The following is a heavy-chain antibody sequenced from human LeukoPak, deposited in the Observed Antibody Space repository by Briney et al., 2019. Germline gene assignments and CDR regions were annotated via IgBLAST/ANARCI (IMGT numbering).Heavy chain of an antibody. CDR1: GCSLTSYW. CDR3: ARPRIKGFMGDNWFDP. Sequence: GEALQIPCKSSGCSLTSYWIGWVRQMPGEGLEWMGFIYPGDSDTRYSPSFQGQVTISADKSTSTAYLQWRSLKASDTAMYYCARPRIKGFMGDNWFDPWGQGTLVTVSS. J-gene: IGHJ5*02. D-gene: IGHD3-16*01. V-gene: IGHV5-51*01. CDR2: IYPGDSDT.